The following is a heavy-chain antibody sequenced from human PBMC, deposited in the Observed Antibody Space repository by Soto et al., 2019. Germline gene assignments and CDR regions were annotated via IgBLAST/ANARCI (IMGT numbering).Heavy chain of an antibody. Sequence: GGSLRLSCEGSGFRFRDYSINWFRQAPGKGLEWVSFTSSSGQYIKYADSVKGRFTISRDNAKNSVHLQMNNLRVEDTAIYYCARGARYDTLTGYLWAQGTRVTVSS. CDR1: GFRFRDYS. D-gene: IGHD3-9*01. V-gene: IGHV3-21*06. J-gene: IGHJ5*02. CDR3: ARGARYDTLTGYL. CDR2: TSSSGQYI.